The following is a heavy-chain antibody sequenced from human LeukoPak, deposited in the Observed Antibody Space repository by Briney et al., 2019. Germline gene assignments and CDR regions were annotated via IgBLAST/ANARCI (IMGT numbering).Heavy chain of an antibody. CDR2: IVPSGVT. J-gene: IGHJ5*02. CDR3: ARDRGSTTARGVPSWFDP. D-gene: IGHD3-10*01. V-gene: IGHV4-61*02. CDR1: GDSVSNDVYY. Sequence: SETLSLTCTVSGDSVSNDVYYWTWIRPPAGKGRNGIGRIVPSGVTRYNPSFEGRLTISVDTAKNQFSLKLTSMTAADTAVYYCARDRGSTTARGVPSWFDPWGQGTLVTVSS.